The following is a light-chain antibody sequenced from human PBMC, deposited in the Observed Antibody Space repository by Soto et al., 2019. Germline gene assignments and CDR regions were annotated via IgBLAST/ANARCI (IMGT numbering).Light chain of an antibody. J-gene: IGKJ2*01. V-gene: IGKV3-20*01. CDR2: GAS. CDR3: QQYGVSPLMYT. Sequence: EIVLMQSPGTLSSSPGERATLSCRASQSVANNYLAWYQQKPGQAPRLLIYGASSRAAGVPDRFSGSGSGTDFTLPITRLEAEDFTMYYCQQYGVSPLMYTFGQGTKLGVK. CDR1: QSVANNY.